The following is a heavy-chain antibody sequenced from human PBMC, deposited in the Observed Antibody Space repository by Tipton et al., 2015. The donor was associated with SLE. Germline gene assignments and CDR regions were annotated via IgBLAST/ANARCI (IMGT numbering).Heavy chain of an antibody. Sequence: TLSLTCTVSSGSVSTGPYYWSWIRQAPGKGLEWIGYIYYSGSTKYNPSLKSRVSMSVEASKNQFSLRLSSVSAADTAVYYCAGGTPGDWDDWGQGTLVTVSS. CDR1: SGSVSTGPYY. J-gene: IGHJ4*02. CDR3: AGGTPGDWDD. D-gene: IGHD3/OR15-3a*01. CDR2: IYYSGST. V-gene: IGHV4-61*01.